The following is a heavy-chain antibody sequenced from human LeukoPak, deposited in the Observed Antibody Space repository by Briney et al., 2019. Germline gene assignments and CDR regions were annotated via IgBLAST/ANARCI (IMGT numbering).Heavy chain of an antibody. V-gene: IGHV3-64*01. Sequence: GGSLRLSCAASGFTFSSYAMHWVRQAPGKGLEYVSAISSNGGSTYYANSVKGRFTISRDNSKNTLYLQMGSLRAEDMAVYYCARGQSRWEPLNPPDYWGQGTLVTVSS. CDR2: ISSNGGST. CDR1: GFTFSSYA. CDR3: ARGQSRWEPLNPPDY. J-gene: IGHJ4*02. D-gene: IGHD1-26*01.